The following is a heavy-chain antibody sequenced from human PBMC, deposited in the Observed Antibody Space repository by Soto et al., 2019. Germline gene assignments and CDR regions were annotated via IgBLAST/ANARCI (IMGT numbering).Heavy chain of an antibody. J-gene: IGHJ3*02. CDR2: ISYDGSNK. CDR3: ARDFGNPTVTTNWPAFDI. D-gene: IGHD4-17*01. V-gene: IGHV3-30-3*01. CDR1: GFTFSSYA. Sequence: QVQLVESGGGVVQPGRSLRLSCAASGFTFSSYAMHWVRQAPGKGLEWVAVISYDGSNKYYADSVKGRFTISRDNSKNTLYLQMNSLRAEDTAVYYCARDFGNPTVTTNWPAFDIWGQGTMVTVSS.